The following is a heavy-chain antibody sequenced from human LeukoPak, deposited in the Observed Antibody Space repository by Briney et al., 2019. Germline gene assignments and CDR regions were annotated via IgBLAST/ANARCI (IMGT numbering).Heavy chain of an antibody. D-gene: IGHD2-8*01. V-gene: IGHV4-59*01. J-gene: IGHJ5*01. CDR1: GGSISSYY. CDR2: IYYSGST. CDR3: ARGLMWGFES. Sequence: PSETLSLTCTVSGGSISSYYWSWIRQPPGKGLEWIGYIYYSGSTNYNPSLKSRVTISVDTSKNQFSLKLSSVTAADTAVYYCARGLMWGFESWGQGTLVTVSS.